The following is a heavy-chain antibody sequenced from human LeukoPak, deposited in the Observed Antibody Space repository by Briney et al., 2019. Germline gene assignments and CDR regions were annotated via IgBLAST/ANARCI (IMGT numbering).Heavy chain of an antibody. Sequence: GGSLRLSCAASGFTFSSYSMNWVRQAPGEGLEWVSYISSSSSTIYYADSVKGRFTISRDNAKNSLYLQMNSLRAEDTAVYYCARDGYDSSGYPETLRYWGQGTLVTVSS. V-gene: IGHV3-48*01. CDR3: ARDGYDSSGYPETLRY. D-gene: IGHD3-22*01. J-gene: IGHJ4*02. CDR1: GFTFSSYS. CDR2: ISSSSSTI.